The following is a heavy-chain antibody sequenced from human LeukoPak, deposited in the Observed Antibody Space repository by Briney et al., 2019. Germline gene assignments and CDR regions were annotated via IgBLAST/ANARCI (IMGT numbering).Heavy chain of an antibody. CDR1: GFTFSSYA. V-gene: IGHV3-23*01. CDR3: AKARDSSGYYDGIFDY. D-gene: IGHD3-22*01. J-gene: IGHJ4*02. Sequence: GGSLRLSCAASGFTFSSYAISWVRQAPGKGLEWVSAISGSGGSTYYADSVKGRFTISRDNSKNTLYLQMNSLRAEDTAVYYCAKARDSSGYYDGIFDYWGQGTLVTVSS. CDR2: ISGSGGST.